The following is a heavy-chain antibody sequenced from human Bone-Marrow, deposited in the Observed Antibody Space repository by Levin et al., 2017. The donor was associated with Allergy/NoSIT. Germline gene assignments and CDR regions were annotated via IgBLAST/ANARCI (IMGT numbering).Heavy chain of an antibody. J-gene: IGHJ4*02. D-gene: IGHD3-3*01. CDR2: IKQDGSEK. CDR1: GFTFSSDW. CDR3: ARDPSIFGVVTTLDY. V-gene: IGHV3-7*01. Sequence: GESLKISCAASGFTFSSDWMSWVRQAPGKGLEWVVNIKQDGSEKYYVDSVKGRFTISRDNARNSLYLQMNSLRTEDTAVYYCARDPSIFGVVTTLDYWGQGTLVTVSS.